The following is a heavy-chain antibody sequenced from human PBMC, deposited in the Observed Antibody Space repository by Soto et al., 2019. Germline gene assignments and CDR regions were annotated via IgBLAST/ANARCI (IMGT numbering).Heavy chain of an antibody. V-gene: IGHV4-31*03. CDR3: ARDQPTYYYDSSGSLGMDV. D-gene: IGHD3-22*01. CDR1: GGSISSGGYY. J-gene: IGHJ6*02. Sequence: SETLSLTCTVSGGSISSGGYYWILIRQDPGKGLEWIGYIYYSGSTYYNPSLKSRVTISVDTSKNQFSLKLSSVTAADTAVYYCARDQPTYYYDSSGSLGMDVWGQGTTVTVSS. CDR2: IYYSGST.